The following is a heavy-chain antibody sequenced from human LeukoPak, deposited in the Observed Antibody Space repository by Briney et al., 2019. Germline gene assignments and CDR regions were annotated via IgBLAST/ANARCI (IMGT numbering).Heavy chain of an antibody. CDR1: GGSISSSSYY. Sequence: PSETLSLTCTVSGGSISSSSYYWGWVRQPPGKGLEWIGSIYYSGSTYYNPSLKSRVTISVDTSKNQFSLKLSSVTAADTAVYYCAGPPLGYYYDSSGYFWDYWGQGTLVTVSS. CDR3: AGPPLGYYYDSSGYFWDY. J-gene: IGHJ4*02. D-gene: IGHD3-22*01. V-gene: IGHV4-39*01. CDR2: IYYSGST.